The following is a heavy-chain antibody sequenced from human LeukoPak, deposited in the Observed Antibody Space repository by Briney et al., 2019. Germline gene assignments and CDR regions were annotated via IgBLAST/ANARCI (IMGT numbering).Heavy chain of an antibody. CDR1: GFTFSSYA. Sequence: GGSLRLSCAASGFTFSSYAMSWVRQAPGKGLEWVSGISGSGGNTYYADSVKGRFTISRDNSKNTLYLQMNSLRAEDTAVYYCAKGGYIVVVPAAIGYWGQGTLVTVSS. V-gene: IGHV3-23*01. D-gene: IGHD2-2*01. CDR3: AKGGYIVVVPAAIGY. CDR2: ISGSGGNT. J-gene: IGHJ4*02.